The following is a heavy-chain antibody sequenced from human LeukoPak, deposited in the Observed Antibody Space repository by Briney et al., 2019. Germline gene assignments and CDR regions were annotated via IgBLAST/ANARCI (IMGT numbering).Heavy chain of an antibody. D-gene: IGHD3-10*01. CDR3: ARGYGSGSYNNFNH. CDR1: AYSISSGYY. V-gene: IGHV4-61*01. J-gene: IGHJ4*02. Sequence: SETLSLTCTVSAYSISSGYYWGWIRQPPGKGLEWIGYIHYTGSTDYNPSLKSRVTISVDTSKNQFSLNLSSVTAADTAVYYCARGYGSGSYNNFNHWGQGILVTVSS. CDR2: IHYTGST.